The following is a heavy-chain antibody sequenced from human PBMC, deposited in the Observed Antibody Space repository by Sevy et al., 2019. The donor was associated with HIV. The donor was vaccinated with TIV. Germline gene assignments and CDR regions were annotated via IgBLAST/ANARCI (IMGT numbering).Heavy chain of an antibody. D-gene: IGHD3-3*01. Sequence: GGSLRLSCAASGITFTNAWMTWVRQAPGKGLEWVGRIKSNTDGGKTDYAAPVKGRFTISRDDSKSTLFLQMHSLKTDDTAVYYCATKGNFWSGYEYFDYWGQGTLVTVSS. J-gene: IGHJ4*02. V-gene: IGHV3-15*01. CDR3: ATKGNFWSGYEYFDY. CDR1: GITFTNAW. CDR2: IKSNTDGGKT.